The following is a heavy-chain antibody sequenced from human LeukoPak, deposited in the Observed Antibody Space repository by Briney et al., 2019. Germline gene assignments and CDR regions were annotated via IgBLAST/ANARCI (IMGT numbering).Heavy chain of an antibody. Sequence: PGGSLRLSCEASGFTFSRSDIIWVRQAPGKGLEWVSIISASGGSTFYADSVKGRFTISRDNPKNTVFLQMGSLRGEDTAVYYCARCYYDDGGLYCYFDYWGQGTLVTVSS. V-gene: IGHV3-23*01. CDR2: ISASGGST. CDR1: GFTFSRSD. CDR3: ARCYYDDGGLYCYFDY. D-gene: IGHD3-22*01. J-gene: IGHJ4*02.